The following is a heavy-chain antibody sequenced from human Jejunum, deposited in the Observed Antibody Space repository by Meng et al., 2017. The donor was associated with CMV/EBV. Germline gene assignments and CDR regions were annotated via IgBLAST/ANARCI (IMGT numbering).Heavy chain of an antibody. CDR1: SSYA. Sequence: SSYAMSGVLQAPGKGLECVATITGSAASTYYADSVKGRFTISRDNSKNTLYLQMDSLSAEDTAIYYCAKDRICFGSTCYTGGKLDTWGQGTLVTVSS. D-gene: IGHD2-2*02. CDR3: AKDRICFGSTCYTGGKLDT. J-gene: IGHJ5*02. V-gene: IGHV3-23*01. CDR2: ITGSAAST.